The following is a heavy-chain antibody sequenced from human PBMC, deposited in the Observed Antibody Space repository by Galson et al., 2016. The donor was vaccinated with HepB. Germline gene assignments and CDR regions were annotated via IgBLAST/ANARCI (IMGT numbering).Heavy chain of an antibody. V-gene: IGHV3-23*01. CDR3: AKEGRDILTGYYNGDAFDI. D-gene: IGHD3-9*01. CDR1: GFTLSSHW. Sequence: SLRLSCAASGFTLSSHWMHWVRQAPGKGLEWVSAISGSGGSTYYADSVKGRFTISRDNSKNTLYLQMNSLRAEDTAVYYCAKEGRDILTGYYNGDAFDIWGQGTMVTVSS. J-gene: IGHJ3*02. CDR2: ISGSGGST.